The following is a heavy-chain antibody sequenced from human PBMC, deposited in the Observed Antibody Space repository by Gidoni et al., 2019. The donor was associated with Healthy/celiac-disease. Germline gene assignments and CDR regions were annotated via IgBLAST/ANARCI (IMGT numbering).Heavy chain of an antibody. V-gene: IGHV1-3*01. D-gene: IGHD3-3*01. CDR2: INAGNGNT. Sequence: QVQLVQSGAEVKKPGASVKVSCKASGYTFTSYAMHWVRQAPGQRLEWMGWINAGNGNTKYSQNFQGRVTITRDTSASTAYMELSSLRSEDTAVYYCARLSKYYDFWSGYYNGGAFDYWGQGTLVTVSS. CDR1: GYTFTSYA. CDR3: ARLSKYYDFWSGYYNGGAFDY. J-gene: IGHJ4*02.